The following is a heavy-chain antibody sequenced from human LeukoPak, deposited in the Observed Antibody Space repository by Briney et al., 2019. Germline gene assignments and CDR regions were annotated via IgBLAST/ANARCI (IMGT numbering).Heavy chain of an antibody. D-gene: IGHD3-22*01. CDR2: ISSSGSAI. J-gene: IGHJ4*02. CDR3: ARNVKYHYDSSGYYFKDY. CDR1: GFTFSSYA. Sequence: PGGSLRLSCAASGFTFSSYAMSWIRQAPGKGLEWLSYISSSGSAIYYADSVKGRFTISRDNAKNSLYLQMNSLRAEDTAIYYCARNVKYHYDSSGYYFKDYWGQGTLVTVSS. V-gene: IGHV3-11*01.